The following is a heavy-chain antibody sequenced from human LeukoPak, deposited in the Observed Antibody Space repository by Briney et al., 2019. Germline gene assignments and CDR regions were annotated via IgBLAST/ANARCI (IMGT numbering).Heavy chain of an antibody. Sequence: ASVKVSCKASGYTFTSYGISWVRQAPGQGLEWMGWISAYNGNTNYAQKLQGRVTMTTDTSTSTAYMELRSLRSDDTAVYYCARVNMVRGVIITLRTNLFDYWGQGTLVTVSS. CDR3: ARVNMVRGVIITLRTNLFDY. D-gene: IGHD3-10*01. J-gene: IGHJ4*02. V-gene: IGHV1-18*01. CDR2: ISAYNGNT. CDR1: GYTFTSYG.